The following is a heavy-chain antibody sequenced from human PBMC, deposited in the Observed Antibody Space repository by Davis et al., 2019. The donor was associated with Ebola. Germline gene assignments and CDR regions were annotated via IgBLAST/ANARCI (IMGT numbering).Heavy chain of an antibody. CDR2: IYYSGST. J-gene: IGHJ2*01. CDR1: GGSISSYY. Sequence: SETLSLTCTVSGGSISSYYWSWIRQPPGKGLEWIGYIYYSGSTNYNPSLKSRVTISVDTSTNQFSLKLSSVTAADTAVYYCARDPTSSGWYTGDWYFDLWGRGTLVTVSS. D-gene: IGHD6-19*01. CDR3: ARDPTSSGWYTGDWYFDL. V-gene: IGHV4-59*12.